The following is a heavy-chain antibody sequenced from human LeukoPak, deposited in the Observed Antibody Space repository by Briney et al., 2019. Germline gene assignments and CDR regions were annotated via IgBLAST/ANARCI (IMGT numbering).Heavy chain of an antibody. CDR1: GYTFTSYD. V-gene: IGHV1-8*01. Sequence: ASVKVSCKASGYTFTSYDINWVRQATGQGLEWMGWMNPNSGNSGYAQKFQGRVTMTRNTSISTAYMELSSLRSEDTAVYYCAREYCSGGSCSSDYWGQGTLVTVSS. CDR2: MNPNSGNS. CDR3: AREYCSGGSCSSDY. J-gene: IGHJ4*02. D-gene: IGHD2-15*01.